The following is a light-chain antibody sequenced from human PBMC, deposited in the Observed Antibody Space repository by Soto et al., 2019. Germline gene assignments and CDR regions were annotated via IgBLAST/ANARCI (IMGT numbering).Light chain of an antibody. J-gene: IGKJ3*01. V-gene: IGKV1-12*02. CDR1: QGIGSW. CDR2: AAS. Sequence: DIQMTQSPSSVSASVGDRVTITCRASQGIGSWLALYQQKPVRAPKLPIYAASSLQSGVSARFSGSKSGTDFTLTINSLQPEDFATYYCQQANSFPFTFGPGTKVDIK. CDR3: QQANSFPFT.